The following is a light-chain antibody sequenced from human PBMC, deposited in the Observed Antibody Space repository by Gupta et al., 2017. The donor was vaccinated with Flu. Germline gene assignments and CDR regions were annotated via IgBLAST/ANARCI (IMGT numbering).Light chain of an antibody. CDR1: NIGSKS. CDR3: QVWDTISCRRGV. J-gene: IGLJ1*01. CDR2: DDR. Sequence: SSVLTQPPSASEAQTTTARITCAGNNIGSKSVHWYQQNPGQAPLLIVYDDRAWPSGCPKRVSGSNSGNTATFTISRVDPGDEADYYCQVWDTISCRRGVFGTGTKITVV. V-gene: IGLV3-21*03.